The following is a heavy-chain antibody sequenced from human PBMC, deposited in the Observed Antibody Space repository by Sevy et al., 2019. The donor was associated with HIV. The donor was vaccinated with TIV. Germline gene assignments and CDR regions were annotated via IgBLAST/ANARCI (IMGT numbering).Heavy chain of an antibody. CDR2: IIDSGGGT. Sequence: GGSLRLSCAASGFTFSSYAMSWVRQAPGKGLVWVSAIIDSGGGTYYADSVKGRFTISRDNSKNTLFLQMNSLRVEDTAVYWCAREGPYGDSSFHYWGQGTLVTVSS. CDR1: GFTFSSYA. V-gene: IGHV3-23*01. J-gene: IGHJ4*02. D-gene: IGHD4-17*01. CDR3: AREGPYGDSSFHY.